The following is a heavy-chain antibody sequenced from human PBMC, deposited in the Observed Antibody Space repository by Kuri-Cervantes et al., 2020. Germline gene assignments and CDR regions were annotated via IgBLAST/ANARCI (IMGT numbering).Heavy chain of an antibody. CDR2: IYYSDTS. CDR1: GGSISSHY. Sequence: ESLKISCTVSGGSISSHYWSWFRQPPGKGLEWIGYIYYSDTSNYNPSLKSRVTMSVDTSKNQFSLKLRSVTAEDTAVYYCAGEVYAPGPFDIWGQGTVVTVSS. D-gene: IGHD2-8*01. J-gene: IGHJ3*02. V-gene: IGHV4-59*11. CDR3: AGEVYAPGPFDI.